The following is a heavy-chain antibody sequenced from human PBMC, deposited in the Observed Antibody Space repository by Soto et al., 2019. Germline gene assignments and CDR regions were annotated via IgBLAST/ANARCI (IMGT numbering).Heavy chain of an antibody. CDR3: ARLYSSSWSFDY. CDR1: GGSISSSSYY. CDR2: IYYSGST. V-gene: IGHV4-39*01. Sequence: QLQLQESGPGLVKPSETLSLTCTVSGGSISSSSYYWGWIRQPPGKGLEWIGSIYYSGSTYYNPSLKSRVTISVDTSKSQFTLKLSSVTAADTAVYYCARLYSSSWSFDYWGQGTLVTVSS. D-gene: IGHD6-13*01. J-gene: IGHJ4*02.